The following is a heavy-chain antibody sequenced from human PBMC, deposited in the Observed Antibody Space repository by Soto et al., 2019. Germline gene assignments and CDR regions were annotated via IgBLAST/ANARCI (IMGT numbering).Heavy chain of an antibody. Sequence: EVQLVQSGAEVKKPGESLKISCKGSGYSFTTHWIGWVRQMPGKGLEWMGIIYPGDSDTKYSPSCQGQVTISADKSSSTADLQGSSLKAADTAMYYCARGGDRGGYDWRVFAYWGQGTLVSVSS. J-gene: IGHJ4*02. V-gene: IGHV5-51*01. D-gene: IGHD5-12*01. CDR1: GYSFTTHW. CDR2: IYPGDSDT. CDR3: ARGGDRGGYDWRVFAY.